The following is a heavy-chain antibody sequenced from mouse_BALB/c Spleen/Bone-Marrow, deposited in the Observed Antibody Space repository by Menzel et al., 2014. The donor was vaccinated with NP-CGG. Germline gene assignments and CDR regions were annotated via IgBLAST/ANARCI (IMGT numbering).Heavy chain of an antibody. Sequence: DVRLVESGGGLVQPGGSRKLSCAASGFTFSSFGMHWVRQAPEKGLEWVAYISSGSRTIYYADTVKGRLTISRDNPKNTLFLQMTGLRSEDTAMYYCTRGGNWEDFDYWGQGTTLTVSS. J-gene: IGHJ2*01. CDR3: TRGGNWEDFDY. CDR1: GFTFSSFG. V-gene: IGHV5-17*02. CDR2: ISSGSRTI. D-gene: IGHD4-1*01.